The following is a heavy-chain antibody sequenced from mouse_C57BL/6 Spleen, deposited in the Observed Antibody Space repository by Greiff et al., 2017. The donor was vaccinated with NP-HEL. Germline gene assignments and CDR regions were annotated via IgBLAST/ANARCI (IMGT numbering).Heavy chain of an antibody. CDR3: ARWTYGSREYYFDD. CDR2: INPGSGGT. CDR1: GYAFTNYL. D-gene: IGHD1-1*01. Sequence: QVQLQQSGAELVRPGTSVKVSCKASGYAFTNYLIEWVKQRPGQGLEWIGVINPGSGGTNYNEKFKGKATLTADKSSSTAYMQLSSLTSEDSAVYFCARWTYGSREYYFDDRGQGTTLTVSS. V-gene: IGHV1-54*01. J-gene: IGHJ2*01.